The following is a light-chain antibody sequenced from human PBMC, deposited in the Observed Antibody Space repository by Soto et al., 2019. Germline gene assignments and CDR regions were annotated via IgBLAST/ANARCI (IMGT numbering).Light chain of an antibody. Sequence: EIVLTQSPGTLSLSPGERATLSCRASQSVTNNYVAWYQQKPGQAPRLLIHDASNRATGIPDRFSGGGSGTDFTLTISRLEPEDFAVYFCQQTAHSPLTFGQGTRVDIK. CDR2: DAS. V-gene: IGKV3-20*01. J-gene: IGKJ1*01. CDR1: QSVTNNY. CDR3: QQTAHSPLT.